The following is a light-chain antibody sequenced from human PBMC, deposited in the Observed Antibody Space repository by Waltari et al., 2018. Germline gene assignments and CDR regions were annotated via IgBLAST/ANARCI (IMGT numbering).Light chain of an antibody. CDR2: AAS. J-gene: IGKJ1*01. Sequence: DIQMTQPPSSLPASVGDMVPITRRASQSISSYVNSSQQKPGIAPKVLIYAASSLQSGVPARFSGSGSGRDFTLIISSLQPEDFATYVCQQSYSHAGTFGQGTKVEIK. CDR3: QQSYSHAGT. V-gene: IGKV1-39*01. CDR1: QSISSY.